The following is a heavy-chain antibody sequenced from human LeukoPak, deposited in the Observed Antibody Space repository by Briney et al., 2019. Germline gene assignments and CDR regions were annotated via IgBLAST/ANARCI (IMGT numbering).Heavy chain of an antibody. V-gene: IGHV3-23*01. CDR1: GFTFSSYA. CDR3: ARAGGSYHLGAFDI. J-gene: IGHJ3*02. D-gene: IGHD1-26*01. Sequence: GGSLRLSCAASGFTFSSYAMSWVRQAPGKGLEWVSAISGSGGSTYYADSVKGRFTISRDNAKNSLYLQMNSLRAEDTAVYYCARAGGSYHLGAFDIWGQGTMVTVSS. CDR2: ISGSGGST.